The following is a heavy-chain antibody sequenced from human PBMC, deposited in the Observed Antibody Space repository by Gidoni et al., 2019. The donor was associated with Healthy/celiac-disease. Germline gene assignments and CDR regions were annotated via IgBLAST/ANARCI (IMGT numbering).Heavy chain of an antibody. CDR1: GFTFSSYS. CDR2: ISSSSSYI. CDR3: ARAPGLSDY. V-gene: IGHV3-21*01. Sequence: EVQLVESGGGLVKPGGSLRLSCAASGFTFSSYSMNWVSQVPGKGLAWVSSISSSSSYIYYADSVKCRCTIARDNAKNSLYLQMNSLRAEDTAVYYCARAPGLSDYWGQGTLVTVSS. J-gene: IGHJ4*02.